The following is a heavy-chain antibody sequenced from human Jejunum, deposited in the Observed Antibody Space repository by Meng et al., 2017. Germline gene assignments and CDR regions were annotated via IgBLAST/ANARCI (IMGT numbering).Heavy chain of an antibody. J-gene: IGHJ2*01. CDR3: ARYGGSGSYWHFDP. CDR2: INHSGST. V-gene: IGHV4-34*01. Sequence: QVQLQQWGAGLLKPSETFSLTCAVYGGSFSGYYWTWIRQPPGKGLEWIGEINHSGSTNYNPSLKSRVTMSIDTSKIQFSLKLSSVTAADAAVYYCARYGGSGSYWHFDPWGRGTLVTVSS. CDR1: GGSFSGYY. D-gene: IGHD3-10*01.